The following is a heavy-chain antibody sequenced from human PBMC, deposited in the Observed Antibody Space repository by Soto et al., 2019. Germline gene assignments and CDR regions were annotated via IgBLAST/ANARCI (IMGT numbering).Heavy chain of an antibody. CDR1: GGSISSGGYY. CDR3: ARPHGGYGENWFDP. Sequence: PSETLSLTCTVSGGSISSGGYYWSWIRQHPGKGLEWIGYIYYSGSTYYNPSLKSRVTISVDTSKNQFSLKLSSVTAADTVVYYCARPHGGYGENWFDPWGQGTLVTVSS. J-gene: IGHJ5*02. V-gene: IGHV4-31*03. CDR2: IYYSGST. D-gene: IGHD4-17*01.